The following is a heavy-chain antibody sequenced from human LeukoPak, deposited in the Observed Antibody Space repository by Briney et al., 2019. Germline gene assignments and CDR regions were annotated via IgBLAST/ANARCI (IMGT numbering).Heavy chain of an antibody. Sequence: GGSLRLSCAASGFTFSSYSMNWVRQAPGKGLEWVSSISSSSSYIYYAGSVKGRFTISRDNAKNSLYLQMNSLRAEDTAVYYCARDSHYVLYGDYADFDYWGQGTLVTVSS. V-gene: IGHV3-21*01. J-gene: IGHJ4*02. CDR1: GFTFSSYS. D-gene: IGHD4-17*01. CDR2: ISSSSSYI. CDR3: ARDSHYVLYGDYADFDY.